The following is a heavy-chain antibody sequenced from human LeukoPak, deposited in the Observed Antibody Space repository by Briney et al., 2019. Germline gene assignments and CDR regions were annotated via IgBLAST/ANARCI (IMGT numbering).Heavy chain of an antibody. CDR3: ARVVGATYIDY. V-gene: IGHV4-39*01. CDR2: IYYSGST. Sequence: SETLSLTCTVSGGSISSSSYYWGWIRQPPGKGLEWIGSIYYSGSTYYNPSLKSRVTISVDTSKNQFSLKLSSVTAADTAVYYCARVVGATYIDYWGQGTLVTVSS. J-gene: IGHJ4*02. CDR1: GGSISSSSYY. D-gene: IGHD1-26*01.